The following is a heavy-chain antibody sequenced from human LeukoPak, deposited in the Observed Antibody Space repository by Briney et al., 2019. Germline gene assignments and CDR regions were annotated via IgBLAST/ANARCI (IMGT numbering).Heavy chain of an antibody. CDR2: IYYSGST. D-gene: IGHD5-18*01. Sequence: SETLSLTCTVSGGSISSSSYYWGWIRQPPGKGLEWIGSIYYSGSTYYNPSLKSRVTISADTSKNQFSLKLSSVTAADTAVYYCARRPAVPAMVTSWGQGTLVTVSS. CDR3: ARRPAVPAMVTS. V-gene: IGHV4-39*01. J-gene: IGHJ5*02. CDR1: GGSISSSSYY.